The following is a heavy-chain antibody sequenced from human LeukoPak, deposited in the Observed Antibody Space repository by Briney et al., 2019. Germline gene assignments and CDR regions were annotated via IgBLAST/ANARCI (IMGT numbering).Heavy chain of an antibody. D-gene: IGHD3-3*01. V-gene: IGHV1-69*01. CDR1: GGTFSSYA. CDR2: IIPIFGTA. Sequence: GASVKVSCKASGGTFSSYAISWVRQAPGQGLEWMGGIIPIFGTANYAQKFQGRVTITADESTSTAYMELRSLRSEDTAVYYCAITIIGVVILTIDAFDIWGKGTMVTVSS. CDR3: AITIIGVVILTIDAFDI. J-gene: IGHJ3*02.